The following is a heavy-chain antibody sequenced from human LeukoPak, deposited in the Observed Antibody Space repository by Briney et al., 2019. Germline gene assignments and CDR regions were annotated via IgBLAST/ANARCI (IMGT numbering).Heavy chain of an antibody. CDR1: GDSVSSNSAS. J-gene: IGHJ4*02. V-gene: IGHV6-1*01. CDR2: TYYRSKWYN. Sequence: PTLSLTCAISGDSVSSNSASWNWIRQSPSRGLEWLGRTYYRSKWYNDYALYVKSRITINPDTSKNQLSLKLSSVTPEDADLYYCARNSGYDPWTGGFDNWGQGALFTVS. CDR3: ARNSGYDPWTGGFDN. D-gene: IGHD5-12*01.